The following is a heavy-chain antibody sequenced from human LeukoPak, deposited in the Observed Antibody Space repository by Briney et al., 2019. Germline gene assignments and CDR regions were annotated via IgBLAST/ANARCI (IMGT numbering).Heavy chain of an antibody. CDR3: ARDSFSYGSGSYTLWGIFDY. Sequence: SETLSLTCTVSGGSISSGSYYWSWIRQPAGKGLEWIGRIYTSGSTNYNPSLKSRVTISVDTSKNQFSLKLSSVTAADTAVYYCARDSFSYGSGSYTLWGIFDYWGQGTLVTVSS. V-gene: IGHV4-61*02. J-gene: IGHJ4*02. CDR1: GGSISSGSYY. D-gene: IGHD3-10*01. CDR2: IYTSGST.